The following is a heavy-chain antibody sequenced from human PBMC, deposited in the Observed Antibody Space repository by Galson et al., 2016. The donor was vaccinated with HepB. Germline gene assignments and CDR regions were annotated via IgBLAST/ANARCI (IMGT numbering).Heavy chain of an antibody. D-gene: IGHD6-13*01. CDR1: GFSLSSYA. CDR3: ASPKHSSSWYVFSASGGTPTYYFDD. V-gene: IGHV3-23*01. J-gene: IGHJ4*02. Sequence: SLRLSCAVSGFSLSSYAMSWVRQAPGKGLEWVSAFSGSAARNYYADSVKGRFTISRDSYKNTLYLQMNSLRAEDTAVYYCASPKHSSSWYVFSASGGTPTYYFDDWGQGTVVTVSS. CDR2: FSGSAARN.